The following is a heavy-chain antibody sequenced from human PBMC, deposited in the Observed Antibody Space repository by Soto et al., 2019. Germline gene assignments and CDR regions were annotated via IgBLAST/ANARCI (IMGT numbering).Heavy chain of an antibody. J-gene: IGHJ4*02. V-gene: IGHV4-59*01. CDR1: GGSISSYY. CDR2: IYYSGST. CDR3: ARETGHGSAISSEYYFDF. D-gene: IGHD3-10*01. Sequence: SETLSLTCTVSGGSISSYYWSWIRQPPGKGLEWIGYIYYSGSTNYNPSLKSRLTISVDTSKNQFSLKLTSVTAADTAVYYCARETGHGSAISSEYYFDFWGQGTLVTVSS.